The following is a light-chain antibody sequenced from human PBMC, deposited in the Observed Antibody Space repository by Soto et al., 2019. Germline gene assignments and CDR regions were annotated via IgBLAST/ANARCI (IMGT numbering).Light chain of an antibody. J-gene: IGLJ2*01. CDR3: SSYTTSGVGV. CDR1: DSDVGGYNY. CDR2: NVS. Sequence: QSALTQPASVSGSPGQSITISCTGTDSDVGGYNYVSWYQHHPGNAPKVMIYNVSYRPSRVSNRFSCSKSGNTACLTISGLQAEDETVHYCSSYTTSGVGVFGGGTKLTVL. V-gene: IGLV2-14*03.